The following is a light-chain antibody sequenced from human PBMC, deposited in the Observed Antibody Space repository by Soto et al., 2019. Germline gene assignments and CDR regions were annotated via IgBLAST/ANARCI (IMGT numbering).Light chain of an antibody. V-gene: IGLV6-57*01. CDR3: HSYAGSRQGV. CDR2: DDD. J-gene: IGLJ3*02. Sequence: NFMLTQPHSVSASPGKTVTISCARSSGNIANNYVQWYQQRPGSSPTTVIYDDDQRPSGVPDRFSGSIDRSSNSASLTISGLRTEDEADYYCHSYAGSRQGVFGGGTKVTVL. CDR1: SGNIANNY.